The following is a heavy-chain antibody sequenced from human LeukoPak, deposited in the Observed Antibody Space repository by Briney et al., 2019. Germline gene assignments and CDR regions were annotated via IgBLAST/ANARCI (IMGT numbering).Heavy chain of an antibody. V-gene: IGHV4-39*01. J-gene: IGHJ3*02. CDR1: GGSISSSSYY. CDR2: IYYSGST. Sequence: PSETLSLTCTVSGGSISSSSYYWGWIRQPPGKGLECVGSIYYSGSTYYNPSLKSRVTISVDTSKNQFSLKLSSVTAADTAVYYCARQPRYCSGGSCLDDAFDIWGQGTMVTVSS. CDR3: ARQPRYCSGGSCLDDAFDI. D-gene: IGHD2-15*01.